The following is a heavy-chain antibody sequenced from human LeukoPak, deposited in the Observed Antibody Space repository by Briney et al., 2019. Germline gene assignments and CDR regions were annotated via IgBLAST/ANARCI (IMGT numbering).Heavy chain of an antibody. V-gene: IGHV4-34*01. J-gene: IGHJ4*02. CDR3: ARIRCSPTDNTCYNY. Sequence: SETLSLTCAVHGVSFSGNYWSWIRQSPEKGLEWSGEIYHSRYTTYNPSLKSRVTISADTSENQLSLRLTSVTAADTALYYCARIRCSPTDNTCYNYWGQATLVTVSS. D-gene: IGHD2/OR15-2a*01. CDR1: GVSFSGNY. CDR2: IYHSRYT.